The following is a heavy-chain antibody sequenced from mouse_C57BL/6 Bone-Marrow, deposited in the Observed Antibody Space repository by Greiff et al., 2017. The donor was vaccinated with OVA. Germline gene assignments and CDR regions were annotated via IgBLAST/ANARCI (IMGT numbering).Heavy chain of an antibody. J-gene: IGHJ4*01. CDR1: GYTFTEYT. V-gene: IGHV1-62-2*01. CDR2: FYPGGGSI. CDR3: AGHEDGGDGYLYYAMDD. Sequence: QVQLQQSGAELVKPGASVKLSCKASGYTFTEYTIHWVKQRSGQGLEWIGWFYPGGGSIKYNEKFKDKATLTADKSSSTVYMELSRLTSEDSAVYFCAGHEDGGDGYLYYAMDDWGQGTSVTVSS. D-gene: IGHD2-3*01.